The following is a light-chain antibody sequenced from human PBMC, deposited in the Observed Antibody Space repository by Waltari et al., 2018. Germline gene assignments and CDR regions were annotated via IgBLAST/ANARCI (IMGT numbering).Light chain of an antibody. CDR2: AAS. J-gene: IGKJ5*01. CDR3: QQSHSIPIT. Sequence: DIQMTQSPSSLSASVGDSVTITCRASQVITRYLHWYQQRPGKAPKLLISAASTLENGVPSGFSGAGSGTDFTLTINGLQSEDFATYFCQQSHSIPITFGQGTRLDIK. CDR1: QVITRY. V-gene: IGKV1-39*01.